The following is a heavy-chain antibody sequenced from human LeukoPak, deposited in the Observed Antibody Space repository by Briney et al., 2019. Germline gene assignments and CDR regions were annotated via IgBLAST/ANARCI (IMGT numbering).Heavy chain of an antibody. CDR2: ISYDGSNK. D-gene: IGHD4-17*01. V-gene: IGHV3-30-3*01. CDR1: GFTFSSYA. CDR3: AKVLSVTRYYWYGMDV. J-gene: IGHJ6*02. Sequence: GGSLRLSCAASGFTFSSYAMHWVRQAPGKGLEWVAVISYDGSNKYYADSVKGRFTISRDNSKNTLYLQMNSLRAEDTAVYYCAKVLSVTRYYWYGMDVWGQGTTATVSS.